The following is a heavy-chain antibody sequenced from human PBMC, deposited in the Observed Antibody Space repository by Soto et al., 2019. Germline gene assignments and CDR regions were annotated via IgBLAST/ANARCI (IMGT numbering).Heavy chain of an antibody. J-gene: IGHJ4*02. CDR3: ARDPDIGMVPNDY. CDR2: INAGNGNT. D-gene: IGHD2-15*01. V-gene: IGHV1-3*01. CDR1: GYTFTSYA. Sequence: ASVKVSCKASGYTFTSYAMHWVRQAPGQRLEWMGWINAGNGNTKYAQKFQGRVTITRDTSTSTAYMELRSLTSDDTAMYYCARDPDIGMVPNDYWGQGTLVTVSS.